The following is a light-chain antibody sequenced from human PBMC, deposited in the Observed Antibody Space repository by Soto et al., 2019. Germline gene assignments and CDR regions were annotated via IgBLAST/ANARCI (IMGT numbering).Light chain of an antibody. V-gene: IGKV1-5*01. CDR2: DAS. CDR3: QQYNSYSWT. J-gene: IGKJ1*01. CDR1: QSISSW. Sequence: IQMTQSRSTLSASVGDRVTITCRASQSISSWLAWYQQKPGKAPKLLIYDASSLESGVPSRFSGSGSGTEVTLTISSLQPDDFATYYCQQYNSYSWTFGQGTKVEIK.